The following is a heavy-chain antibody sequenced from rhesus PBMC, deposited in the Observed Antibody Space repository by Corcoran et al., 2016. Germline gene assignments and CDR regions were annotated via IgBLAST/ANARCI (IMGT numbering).Heavy chain of an antibody. J-gene: IGHJ6*01. CDR1: GYSLSSGYG. V-gene: IGHV4-127*01. D-gene: IGHD1-26*01. CDR2: IGGSSGST. CDR3: ATIRYNWNYGGLDS. Sequence: QVQLQESGPGLVKPSETLSLTCAVSGYSLSSGYGWSWIRQPPGQGLEWSGYIGGSSGSTNDNHSLKSRVTISKDTSKNQFSLKLSSVTAADTAVYYCATIRYNWNYGGLDSWGQGVVVTVSS.